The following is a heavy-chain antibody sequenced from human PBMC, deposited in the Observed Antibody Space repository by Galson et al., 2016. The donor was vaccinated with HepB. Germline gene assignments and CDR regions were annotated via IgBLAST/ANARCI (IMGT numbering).Heavy chain of an antibody. CDR2: ISSGGSTI. V-gene: IGHV3-11*01. Sequence: SLRLSCAASGFTFSDFYMTWIRQAPGKGLEWVSYISSGGSTIYYADFVKGRFTISRDNVKNSVYLQMNSLRAEDTAVYYCARDLDDYVWGTYRYHNYWGQGTLVTVSS. CDR3: ARDLDDYVWGTYRYHNY. J-gene: IGHJ4*02. D-gene: IGHD3-16*02. CDR1: GFTFSDFY.